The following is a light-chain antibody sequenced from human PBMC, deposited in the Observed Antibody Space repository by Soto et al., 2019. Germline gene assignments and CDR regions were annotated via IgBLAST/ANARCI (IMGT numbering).Light chain of an antibody. CDR1: SSNVGTAYG. J-gene: IGLJ2*01. Sequence: QSMLTQPPSVSGAPGQRVTISCTGSSSNVGTAYGVHWYKQLPGTTPTLLIYGTRNRPSGVPDRFSGSKSGTSASLAITGLQAEDEADYYCQSYDSSLSGGVFGGGTKLTVL. V-gene: IGLV1-40*01. CDR3: QSYDSSLSGGV. CDR2: GTR.